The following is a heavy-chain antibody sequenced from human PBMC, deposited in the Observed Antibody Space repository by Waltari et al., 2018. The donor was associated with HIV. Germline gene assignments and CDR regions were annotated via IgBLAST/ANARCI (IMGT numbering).Heavy chain of an antibody. CDR1: GGTFSSYA. V-gene: IGHV1-69*01. CDR3: ARAGYYYYDSSGYSYAFDI. CDR2: IIPIFGTA. J-gene: IGHJ3*02. D-gene: IGHD3-22*01. Sequence: QVQRVQSGAEVKKPGSSVTVSCKASGGTFSSYAISLLRQAPGQGLEWMGWIIPIFGTANYAQKFQGRVTITADESTSTAYMELSSLRSEDTAVYYCARAGYYYYDSSGYSYAFDIWGQGTMVTVSS.